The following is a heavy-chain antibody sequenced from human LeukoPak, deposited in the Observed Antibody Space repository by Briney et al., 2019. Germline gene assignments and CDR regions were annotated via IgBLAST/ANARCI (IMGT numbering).Heavy chain of an antibody. D-gene: IGHD3-22*01. CDR2: IIPIFGTA. Sequence: SVKVSCKASGGTFSSYAISWVRQAPGPGLEWMGGIIPIFGTANYAQKFQGRVTITTDESTRTAYMALSSLRSEDTAVYYCARGKYYYDSSGYYFYYFDYWGQGTLVTVSS. CDR1: GGTFSSYA. CDR3: ARGKYYYDSSGYYFYYFDY. V-gene: IGHV1-69*05. J-gene: IGHJ4*02.